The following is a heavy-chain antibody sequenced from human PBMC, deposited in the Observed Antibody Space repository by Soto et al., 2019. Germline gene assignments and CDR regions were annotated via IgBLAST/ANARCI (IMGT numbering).Heavy chain of an antibody. CDR2: ISTSNGNT. D-gene: IGHD2-2*01. CDR3: AREYCSSSSCYGVDY. CDR1: GYIFTTYG. V-gene: IGHV1-18*01. J-gene: IGHJ4*02. Sequence: ASVKVSCKASGYIFTTYGISWVRQAPGQGLEWMGWISTSNGNTKYAQKVEGRVTMTTDTSTSIAYMELRSLISDDTAVYYCAREYCSSSSCYGVDYWGQGILVTVSS.